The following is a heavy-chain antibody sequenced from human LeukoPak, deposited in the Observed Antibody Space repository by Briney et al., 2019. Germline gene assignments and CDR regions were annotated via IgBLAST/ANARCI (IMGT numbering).Heavy chain of an antibody. Sequence: ESGGSLRLSCAASGFTFSSYSMNWVRQAPGKGLEWVSSISSSSSYIYYADSVKGRFTISGDNAKNSLYLQMNSLRAEDTAVYCCASPVGFDYWGQGTLVTVSS. CDR3: ASPVGFDY. V-gene: IGHV3-21*01. D-gene: IGHD1-26*01. CDR2: ISSSSSYI. CDR1: GFTFSSYS. J-gene: IGHJ4*02.